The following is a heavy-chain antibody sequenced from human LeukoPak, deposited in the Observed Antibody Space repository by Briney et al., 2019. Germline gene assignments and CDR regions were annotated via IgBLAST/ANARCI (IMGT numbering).Heavy chain of an antibody. CDR3: ARESGAYCGGDCSYYFDY. Sequence: PSETLPLTCAVYGGSFSGYYWSWIRQPPGKGLEWIGEINHSGSTNYNPSLKSRVTISVDTSKNQFSLKLSSVTAADTAVYYCARESGAYCGGDCSYYFDYWGQGTLVTVSS. D-gene: IGHD2-21*02. V-gene: IGHV4-34*09. J-gene: IGHJ4*02. CDR1: GGSFSGYY. CDR2: INHSGST.